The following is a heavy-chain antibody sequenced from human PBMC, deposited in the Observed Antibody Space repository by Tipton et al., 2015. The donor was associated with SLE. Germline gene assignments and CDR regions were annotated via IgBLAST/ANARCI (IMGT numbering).Heavy chain of an antibody. CDR1: GFTFRAYW. CDR3: ARRRYTHYFDS. D-gene: IGHD1-1*01. V-gene: IGHV3-73*01. CDR2: IRSKADNYAT. J-gene: IGHJ4*02. Sequence: QLVQSGGGLVQPGGSLRLSCAASGFTFRAYWMTWVRQAPGRGLEWVGRIRSKADNYATAYGASVRGRFTISRDDSKNTAYLQMNSLKTEDTAIYYWARRRYTHYFDSWGQGTLVTVSS.